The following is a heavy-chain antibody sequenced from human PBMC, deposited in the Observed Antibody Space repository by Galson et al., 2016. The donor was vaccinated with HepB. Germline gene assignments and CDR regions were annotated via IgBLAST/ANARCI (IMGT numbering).Heavy chain of an antibody. CDR1: GFTFSEHA. CDR3: ARWATVTTNLDF. J-gene: IGHJ4*02. V-gene: IGHV3-23*01. D-gene: IGHD4-17*01. Sequence: SLRLSCAASGFTFSEHAMNWVRQTPGKGLEWVASISNGRGGSTYYAESVKGRFTISRANSKDTSYLQMNRLRTDDAAVYYCARWATVTTNLDFWGRGTVVTVSS. CDR2: ISNGRGGST.